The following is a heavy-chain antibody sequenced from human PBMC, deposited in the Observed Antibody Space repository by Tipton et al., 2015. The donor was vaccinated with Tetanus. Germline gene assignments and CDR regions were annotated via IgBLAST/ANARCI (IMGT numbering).Heavy chain of an antibody. CDR1: GYTFSGYY. Sequence: QVQLVQSGAEVKKPGASVKVSCKASGYTFSGYYMYWVRQAPGQGLEWVGWIAPNSGGTVYAPRFQGRVPMTRDTSISTAYMGLSSLGSDDTAVYYCARDRGNYIYYGMDVWGPGTTVTVS. CDR2: IAPNSGGT. D-gene: IGHD3-22*01. J-gene: IGHJ6*02. CDR3: ARDRGNYIYYGMDV. V-gene: IGHV1-2*02.